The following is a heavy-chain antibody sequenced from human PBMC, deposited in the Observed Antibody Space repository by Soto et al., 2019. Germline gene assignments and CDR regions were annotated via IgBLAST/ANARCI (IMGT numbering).Heavy chain of an antibody. CDR1: GYTFTSYA. Sequence: QVQLVQSGAEVKKPGASVKVSCKASGYTFTSYAMHWVRQAPGQRLEWMGWINAGDGNTKYSQKFQGRVTITRDTSASTAYMELSSLRSEDTAVYYCARDPGGSGSYYNAGDNWFDPWGQGTLVTVSS. V-gene: IGHV1-3*01. CDR2: INAGDGNT. CDR3: ARDPGGSGSYYNAGDNWFDP. J-gene: IGHJ5*02. D-gene: IGHD3-10*01.